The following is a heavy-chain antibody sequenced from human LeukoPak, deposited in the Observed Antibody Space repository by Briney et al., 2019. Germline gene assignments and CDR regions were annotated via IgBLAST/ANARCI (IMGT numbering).Heavy chain of an antibody. Sequence: GGSLRLSCSASGFNFETHAMHWVRQAPGKGLEWVAMIWRGGNYKFYADSVKGRFTISRDNAKNSLYLQMNSLRVEDTAVYYCARVAALGYCDSTSCPLRHFQHWGQGTLVTVSS. CDR2: IWRGGNYK. J-gene: IGHJ1*01. CDR3: ARVAALGYCDSTSCPLRHFQH. D-gene: IGHD2-2*01. V-gene: IGHV3-33*01. CDR1: GFNFETHA.